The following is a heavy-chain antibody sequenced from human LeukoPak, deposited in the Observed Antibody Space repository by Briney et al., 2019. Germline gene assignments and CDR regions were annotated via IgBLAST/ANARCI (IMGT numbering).Heavy chain of an antibody. Sequence: ASVKVSCKASGYPFTSYDINWVRQATGQGLEWMGWMSSNNGNTGYAQKFQGRVTMTRDTSISTAYMELSNLRSEDTAVYYCARGPPNWGMVGYWGQGTLVTVSP. CDR1: GYPFTSYD. J-gene: IGHJ4*02. CDR2: MSSNNGNT. V-gene: IGHV1-8*01. D-gene: IGHD7-27*01. CDR3: ARGPPNWGMVGY.